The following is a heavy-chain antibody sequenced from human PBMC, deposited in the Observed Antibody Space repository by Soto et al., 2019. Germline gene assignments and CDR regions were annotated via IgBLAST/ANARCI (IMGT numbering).Heavy chain of an antibody. CDR2: ISYDGSNK. CDR1: GFTFSSYG. D-gene: IGHD6-13*01. V-gene: IGHV3-30*18. CDR3: AKDLLSSSWFYYYYYGMDV. Sequence: ESGGGVVQPGRSLRLSCAASGFTFSSYGMHWVRQAPGKGLEWVAVISYDGSNKYYADSVKGRFTISRDNSKNTLYLQMNSVRAEDTAVYYCAKDLLSSSWFYYYYYGMDVWGQWTTVTVSS. J-gene: IGHJ6*02.